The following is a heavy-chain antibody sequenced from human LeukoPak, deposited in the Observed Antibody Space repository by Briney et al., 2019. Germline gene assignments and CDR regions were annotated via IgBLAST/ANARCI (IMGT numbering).Heavy chain of an antibody. CDR2: ISYDGSNK. D-gene: IGHD3-22*01. V-gene: IGHV3-30-3*01. CDR1: GFTFSSYA. CDR3: ARGLRTVYYDSSGYSY. J-gene: IGHJ4*02. Sequence: GGSLRLSCAASGFTFSSYAMHWVRQAPGKGLEWVAVISYDGSNKYYADSVKGRFTISRDNSKNTLYLQMNSLRAEDTAVHYCARGLRTVYYDSSGYSYWGQGTLVTVSS.